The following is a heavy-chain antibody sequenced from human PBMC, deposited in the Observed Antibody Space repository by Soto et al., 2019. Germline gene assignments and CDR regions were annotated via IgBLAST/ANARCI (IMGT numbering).Heavy chain of an antibody. J-gene: IGHJ4*02. CDR2: IIPIFGTA. Sequence: SVKVSCKASGGTFSSYAISWVRQAPGQGLEWMGGIIPIFGTANYAQKFQGRVTITADESTSTAYMELSSLRSEETSVYYCARGAHYSSSSEGFDYWGQGTLVTVSS. V-gene: IGHV1-69*13. CDR1: GGTFSSYA. CDR3: ARGAHYSSSSEGFDY. D-gene: IGHD6-6*01.